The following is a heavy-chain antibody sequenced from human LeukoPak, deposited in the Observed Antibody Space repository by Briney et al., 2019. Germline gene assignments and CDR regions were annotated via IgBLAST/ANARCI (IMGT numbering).Heavy chain of an antibody. Sequence: ASVKVSCKASGYTFTSYDINWVRQATGQGLEWMGWMNPNSGNTGYAQKFQGRVTMTRNTSISTAYMELSSLRSEDTAVYYWARVNRRWGYSGYDLGYWGQGTLVTVSS. J-gene: IGHJ4*02. V-gene: IGHV1-8*01. D-gene: IGHD5-12*01. CDR2: MNPNSGNT. CDR3: ARVNRRWGYSGYDLGY. CDR1: GYTFTSYD.